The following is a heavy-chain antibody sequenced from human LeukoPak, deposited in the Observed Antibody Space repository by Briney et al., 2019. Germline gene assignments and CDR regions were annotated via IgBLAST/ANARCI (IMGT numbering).Heavy chain of an antibody. D-gene: IGHD1-20*01. CDR1: GFTFSAYS. CDR3: ARESITGHRDFDY. Sequence: GGSLRLSCAASGFTFSAYSMNWVRQVPGKGLEWVSYISSGSRTIYYADSVKGRFTVSRDNAKNSLNLQMDSLRAEDTAVYYCARESITGHRDFDYWGRGTLVTVSS. J-gene: IGHJ4*02. V-gene: IGHV3-48*01. CDR2: ISSGSRTI.